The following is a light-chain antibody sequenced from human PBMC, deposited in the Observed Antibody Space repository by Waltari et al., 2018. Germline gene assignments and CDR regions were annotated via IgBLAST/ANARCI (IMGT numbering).Light chain of an antibody. V-gene: IGLV2-23*02. J-gene: IGLJ2*01. CDR1: RRDVGRYNL. Sequence: QSALTQPASVSGSPGQSIPVSCTGTRRDVGRYNLVSWYQQHPGKAPKLIIYEVSERPSGVSDRFSGSKSGNTASLTISGLQAEDEGDYYCCSFAGSSISMVFGGGTKLTVL. CDR3: CSFAGSSISMV. CDR2: EVS.